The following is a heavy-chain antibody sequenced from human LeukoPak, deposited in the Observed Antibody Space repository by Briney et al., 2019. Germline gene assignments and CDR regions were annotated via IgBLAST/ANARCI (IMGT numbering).Heavy chain of an antibody. Sequence: ASVKVSCKASGYTFTSYGISWVRQAPGQGLEWMGWISAYSGHTNYAQKLQGRVTMTTDTSTSTAYMELRSLRSDDTAVYYCARDRSLYYESSGYYSPLGYWGQGTLVTVSS. CDR1: GYTFTSYG. CDR2: ISAYSGHT. J-gene: IGHJ4*02. V-gene: IGHV1-18*01. CDR3: ARDRSLYYESSGYYSPLGY. D-gene: IGHD3-22*01.